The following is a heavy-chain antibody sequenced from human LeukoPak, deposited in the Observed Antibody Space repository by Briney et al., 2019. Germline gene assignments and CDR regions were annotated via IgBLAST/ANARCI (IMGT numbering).Heavy chain of an antibody. Sequence: GGSLRLSCAASGFTFSSYAMNWVRQAPGKGLEWVAIISYDGTNKDYADSVEGRFTISRDNSRNTLYLQMNSLRAEDTAVYHCARDPLYTNSPPSYFDYWGQGTLVTVSS. CDR2: ISYDGTNK. J-gene: IGHJ4*02. CDR1: GFTFSSYA. D-gene: IGHD2-2*02. V-gene: IGHV3-30-3*01. CDR3: ARDPLYTNSPPSYFDY.